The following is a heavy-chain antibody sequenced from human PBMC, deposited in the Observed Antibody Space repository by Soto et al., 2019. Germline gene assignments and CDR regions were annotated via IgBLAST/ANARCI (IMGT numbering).Heavy chain of an antibody. J-gene: IGHJ6*02. V-gene: IGHV4-34*01. CDR3: ARGSYSYGFGGSTGYYGMDV. Sequence: PSETLSLTCAVYGGSFSGYYWSWIRQPPGKGLEWIGEINHSGITNYNPSLKSRVTISVDTSKNQFSLKLSSVTAADTAVYYCARGSYSYGFGGSTGYYGMDVWGQGTTVTVSS. D-gene: IGHD5-18*01. CDR2: INHSGIT. CDR1: GGSFSGYY.